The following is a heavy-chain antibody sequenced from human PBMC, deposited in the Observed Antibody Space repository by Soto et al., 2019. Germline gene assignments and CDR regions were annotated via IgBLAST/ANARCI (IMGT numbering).Heavy chain of an antibody. Sequence: XVSLRLSCEASGFTFNTYSMHGVRQPPGKGLEWLAAIWYDGTQKYYADSVKGRFIISRDNSKKTLYLEMNSLRAEDTAVYYCARAGGTTVTGLWHFDSWGQGTLVTVS. CDR3: ARAGGTTVTGLWHFDS. D-gene: IGHD4-17*01. V-gene: IGHV3-33*01. CDR2: IWYDGTQK. CDR1: GFTFNTYS. J-gene: IGHJ4*02.